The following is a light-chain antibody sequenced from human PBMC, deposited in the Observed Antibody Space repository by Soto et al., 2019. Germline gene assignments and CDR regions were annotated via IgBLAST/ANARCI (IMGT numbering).Light chain of an antibody. V-gene: IGKV3-20*01. Sequence: SPGTLSLSPGERATLSCRASQRIRSTYLAWYQQKPGQAPRLLIYDGYSRATGSPDTFSGSGSGTDFTLTISRLEPEDFAVYYCQQYGSLPITFGQGTRLEI. CDR2: DGY. J-gene: IGKJ5*01. CDR1: QRIRSTY. CDR3: QQYGSLPIT.